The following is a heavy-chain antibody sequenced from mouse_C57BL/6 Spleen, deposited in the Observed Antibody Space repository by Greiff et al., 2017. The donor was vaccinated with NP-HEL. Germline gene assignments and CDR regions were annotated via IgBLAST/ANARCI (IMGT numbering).Heavy chain of an antibody. CDR3: ARGRDYAY. D-gene: IGHD2-4*01. V-gene: IGHV5-17*01. J-gene: IGHJ3*01. Sequence: EVQLQQSGGGLVKPGGSLKLSCAASGFTFSDYGMHWVRQAPEKGLEWVAYISSGSSTIYYADTVKGRFTISRDNAKNTLFLQMTSLRSEDTAMYYCARGRDYAYWGQGTLVTVSA. CDR1: GFTFSDYG. CDR2: ISSGSSTI.